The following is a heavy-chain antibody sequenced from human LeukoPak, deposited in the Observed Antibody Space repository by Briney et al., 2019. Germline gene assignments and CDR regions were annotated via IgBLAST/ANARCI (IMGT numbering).Heavy chain of an antibody. V-gene: IGHV3-30*03. CDR2: ISYDGSNK. Sequence: GGSLRLSCVASGFTFSSYGMHWVRQAPGKGLEWVAVISYDGSNKYYADSVKGRFTISRDNSKNTLYLQMNSLRAEDTAVYYCATQWPDYWGQGTLVTVSS. D-gene: IGHD6-19*01. CDR1: GFTFSSYG. CDR3: ATQWPDY. J-gene: IGHJ4*02.